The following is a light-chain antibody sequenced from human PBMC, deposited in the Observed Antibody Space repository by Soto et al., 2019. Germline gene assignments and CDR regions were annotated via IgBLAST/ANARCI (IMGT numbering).Light chain of an antibody. CDR2: DVN. Sequence: QSVLTQPASVSGSPGQSIAISCTGTSSDVGGYNYVSWYQHHPGKAPKLMIFDVNNRPSGVSDRFSGSKSGNTASLTISGLQAEDEADYYCSSYTTSGTWVFGGGTKLTVL. CDR1: SSDVGGYNY. CDR3: SSYTTSGTWV. V-gene: IGLV2-14*01. J-gene: IGLJ2*01.